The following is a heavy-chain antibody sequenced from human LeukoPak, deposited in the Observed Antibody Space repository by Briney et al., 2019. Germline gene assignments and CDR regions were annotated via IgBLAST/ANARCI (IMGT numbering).Heavy chain of an antibody. CDR2: ISAYNGNT. CDR1: GYTFTGYY. V-gene: IGHV1-18*04. CDR3: ARLEILNGIDY. Sequence: ASVKVSCKASGYTFTGYYMHWVRQAPGQGLEWMGWISAYNGNTNYAQKLQGRVTMTTDTSTSTAYMELRSLRSDDTAVYYCARLEILNGIDYWGQGTLVTVSS. D-gene: IGHD1-1*01. J-gene: IGHJ4*02.